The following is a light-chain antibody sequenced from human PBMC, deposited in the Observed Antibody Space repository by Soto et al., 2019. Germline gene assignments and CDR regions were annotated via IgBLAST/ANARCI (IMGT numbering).Light chain of an antibody. V-gene: IGKV1-39*01. J-gene: IGKJ2*01. Sequence: DIQMTQSPSSLSASVGDRVTITCRASQIISTYLNWYQQKPGKAPKLLIYAASSLQSGVPSRFSGSGSLSAFTLTISSLQPEDFGTYYCQQSHSAPYTFGQGTKLEIK. CDR2: AAS. CDR1: QIISTY. CDR3: QQSHSAPYT.